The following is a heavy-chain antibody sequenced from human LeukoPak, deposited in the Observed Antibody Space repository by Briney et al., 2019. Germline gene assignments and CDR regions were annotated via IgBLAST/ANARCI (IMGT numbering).Heavy chain of an antibody. CDR3: ASLWSGVKTFDY. V-gene: IGHV4-59*08. D-gene: IGHD3-10*01. Sequence: SETLSLTCAVSGGSISSYYWCWIRKPPGKGQAWIGYSYYSGSTNYNPSLMSRVTISVNTSKNQFSLKLSSVTAADTAVYYCASLWSGVKTFDYWGQGTLVTVSS. CDR1: GGSISSYY. CDR2: SYYSGST. J-gene: IGHJ4*02.